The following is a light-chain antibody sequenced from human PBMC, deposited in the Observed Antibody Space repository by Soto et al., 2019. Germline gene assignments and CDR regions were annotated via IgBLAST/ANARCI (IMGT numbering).Light chain of an antibody. CDR3: LQTYNLPRT. V-gene: IGKV1-39*01. J-gene: IGKJ1*01. CDR2: GAT. Sequence: DIQMTQSPCSLSASIGDRVTITCRASQSISSYLNWYQQKPGKATMLLIYGATNLQSGVPSRFSGSGSRTDFTLTISSLQPEDFATYYCLQTYNLPRTFGQGTKVDI. CDR1: QSISSY.